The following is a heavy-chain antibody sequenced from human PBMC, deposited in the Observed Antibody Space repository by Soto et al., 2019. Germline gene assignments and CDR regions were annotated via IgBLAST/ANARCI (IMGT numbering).Heavy chain of an antibody. CDR3: ARVMMTLRGMDV. CDR2: ISYDGSNK. CDR1: GFTFSSYA. Sequence: QVQLVESGGGVVQPGRSLRLSCAASGFTFSSYAMHWVRQAPGKGLEWVAVISYDGSNKYYADSVKGRFTISRDNSKNTLYLQMNSLRAEDTAVYYCARVMMTLRGMDVWGQGTTVTVSS. V-gene: IGHV3-30-3*01. J-gene: IGHJ6*02. D-gene: IGHD3-16*01.